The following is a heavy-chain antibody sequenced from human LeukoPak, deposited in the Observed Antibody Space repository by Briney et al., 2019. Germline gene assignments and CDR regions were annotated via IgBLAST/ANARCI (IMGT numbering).Heavy chain of an antibody. CDR2: IYHSGST. V-gene: IGHV4-38-2*02. J-gene: IGHJ4*02. Sequence: SETLSLTCTVSGYSISSGYYWGWIRQPPGKGLEWIGSIYHSGSTYYNPSLKSRVTISVDTSKNQSSLKLSSVTAADTAVYYCARVLGGSYYDYFDYWGQGTLVTVSS. D-gene: IGHD1-26*01. CDR3: ARVLGGSYYDYFDY. CDR1: GYSISSGYY.